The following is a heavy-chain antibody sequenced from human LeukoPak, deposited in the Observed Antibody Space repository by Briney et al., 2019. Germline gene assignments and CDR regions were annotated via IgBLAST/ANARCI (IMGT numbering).Heavy chain of an antibody. CDR3: ARDLFTGIVGATCFDY. CDR1: GFTFSSYA. J-gene: IGHJ4*02. Sequence: PGGSLRLSCVASGFTFSSYAMHWVRQAPGKGLEWVSYISSSSSTIYYADSVKGRFTISRDNAKNSLYLQMNSLRAEDTAVYYCARDLFTGIVGATCFDYWGQGTLVTVSS. D-gene: IGHD1-26*01. V-gene: IGHV3-48*04. CDR2: ISSSSSTI.